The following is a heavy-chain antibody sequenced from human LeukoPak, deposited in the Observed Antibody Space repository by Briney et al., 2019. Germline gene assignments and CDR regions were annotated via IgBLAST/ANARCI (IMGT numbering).Heavy chain of an antibody. CDR3: AKDRGSSGSLDY. CDR2: ISGSGGST. D-gene: IGHD6-13*01. CDR1: GFTFSSYA. V-gene: IGHV3-23*01. Sequence: QSGGSLRLSCAASGFTFSSYAMSWVRQAPGKGLEWVSAISGSGGSTYYADSVKGRFTISRDNSKNTLYLQMNSLRAEDTAVYYCAKDRGSSGSLDYWGQGTLVTVSS. J-gene: IGHJ4*02.